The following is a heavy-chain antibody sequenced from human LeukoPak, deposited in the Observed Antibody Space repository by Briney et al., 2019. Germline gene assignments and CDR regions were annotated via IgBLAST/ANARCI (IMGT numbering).Heavy chain of an antibody. D-gene: IGHD3-22*01. CDR1: GFTVSSNY. CDR3: ARGGRGSAAVVAPRSFDI. CDR2: LSSDGST. V-gene: IGHV3-53*01. J-gene: IGHJ3*02. Sequence: PGGSLRLSCAASGFTVSSNYMSWVRQAPGKGLEWVSLLSSDGSTYNADSVKGRFTISRDNSKNTLYLQMNILRAEDTALYYCARGGRGSAAVVAPRSFDIWGQGTMVTVSS.